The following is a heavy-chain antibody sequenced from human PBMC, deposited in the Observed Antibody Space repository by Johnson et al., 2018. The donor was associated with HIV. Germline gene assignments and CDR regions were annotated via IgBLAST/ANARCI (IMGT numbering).Heavy chain of an antibody. CDR1: GFTFDDYG. D-gene: IGHD1-26*01. CDR3: ARFTERYSGSSIPHDAFDI. CDR2: INWNGGST. V-gene: IGHV3-20*04. Sequence: MLLVESGGGVVRPGGSLRLSCAASGFTFDDYGMSWVRQAPGKGLEWVSGINWNGGSTGYADSVKGRFTISRDNAKNSLDLQMNSLRAEDTALYYCARFTERYSGSSIPHDAFDIWGQGTMVTVSS. J-gene: IGHJ3*02.